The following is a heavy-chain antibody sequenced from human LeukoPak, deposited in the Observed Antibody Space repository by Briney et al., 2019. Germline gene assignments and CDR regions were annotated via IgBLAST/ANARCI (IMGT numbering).Heavy chain of an antibody. D-gene: IGHD3-10*01. CDR3: ARSVRFGELDY. J-gene: IGHJ4*02. CDR1: GFTFDDYA. Sequence: GGSLRLSCAASGFTFDDYAMHWVRQAPGKGLEWVSGISWNSGSIGYADSVKGRFTISRDNAKNSLYLQMNSLRAEDTAVYYCARSVRFGELDYWGQGTLVTVSS. CDR2: ISWNSGSI. V-gene: IGHV3-9*01.